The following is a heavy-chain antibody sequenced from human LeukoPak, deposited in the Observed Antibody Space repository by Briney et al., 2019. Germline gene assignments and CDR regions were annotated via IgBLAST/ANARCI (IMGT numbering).Heavy chain of an antibody. CDR1: GFTFSDNY. V-gene: IGHV3-11*04. D-gene: IGHD6-13*01. CDR2: ISSSGNST. J-gene: IGHJ4*02. Sequence: GGSLRLSCAAPGFTFSDNYMSWIRQPPGKGLEWVSYISSSGNSTYYSDSVRGRFTISRDNAKNSLHLQMNSLRAEDTAVYYCARDGGSSWYFDYWGQGTLATVSS. CDR3: ARDGGSSWYFDY.